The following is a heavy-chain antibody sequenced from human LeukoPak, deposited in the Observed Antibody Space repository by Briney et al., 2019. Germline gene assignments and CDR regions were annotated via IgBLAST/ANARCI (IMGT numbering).Heavy chain of an antibody. Sequence: KTGESLKISCQTSGFTFTNYWIGWVRQMPGEGLEWMGIIYPGDSDTKYSPSFRGQVTMSADKSTSTAYLQWGSLKASDTAMYFCARGDASMATGFNYWGQGTLVTVSS. CDR2: IYPGDSDT. J-gene: IGHJ4*02. CDR1: GFTFTNYW. D-gene: IGHD6-6*01. CDR3: ARGDASMATGFNY. V-gene: IGHV5-51*01.